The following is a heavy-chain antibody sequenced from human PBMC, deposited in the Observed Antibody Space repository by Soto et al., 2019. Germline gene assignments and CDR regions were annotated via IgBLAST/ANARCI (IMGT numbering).Heavy chain of an antibody. J-gene: IGHJ5*02. CDR1: GFTFSSYG. CDR3: ARDPRKAVATPNWFDP. Sequence: TGGSLRLSCAASGFTFSSYGMHWVRQAPGKGLEWVAVIWYDGSNKYYADSVKGRFTISRDNSKNTLYLQMNSLRAEDTAVYYCARDPRKAVATPNWFDPWGQGTLVTVSS. D-gene: IGHD5-12*01. CDR2: IWYDGSNK. V-gene: IGHV3-33*01.